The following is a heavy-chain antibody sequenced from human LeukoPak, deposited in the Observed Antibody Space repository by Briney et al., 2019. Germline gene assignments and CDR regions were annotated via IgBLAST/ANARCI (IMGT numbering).Heavy chain of an antibody. D-gene: IGHD4-17*01. V-gene: IGHV3-48*01. CDR1: GFTFSSYE. J-gene: IGHJ3*02. CDR3: TSTPRYGGDAFDI. CDR2: ISSSSSTI. Sequence: GGSLRLSCAASGFTFSSYEMNWVRQAPGKGLEWVSYISSSSSTIYYADSVKGRFTISRGNAKNSLYLQMNSLRAEDTAVYYCTSTPRYGGDAFDIWGQGTMVTVSS.